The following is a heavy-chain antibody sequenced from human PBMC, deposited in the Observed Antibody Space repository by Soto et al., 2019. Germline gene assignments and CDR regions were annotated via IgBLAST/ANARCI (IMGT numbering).Heavy chain of an antibody. D-gene: IGHD6-13*01. V-gene: IGHV3-23*01. J-gene: IGHJ4*02. CDR2: ISGSGGST. Sequence: GGSLRLSCAASGFTFSSYAMSWVRQAPGKGLEWVSAISGSGGSTYYADSVKGRFTISRDNSKNTLYLQMNSLRAEDTAVYYCAKPDKKGYSSSWYYFDYWGQGTLVTVSS. CDR1: GFTFSSYA. CDR3: AKPDKKGYSSSWYYFDY.